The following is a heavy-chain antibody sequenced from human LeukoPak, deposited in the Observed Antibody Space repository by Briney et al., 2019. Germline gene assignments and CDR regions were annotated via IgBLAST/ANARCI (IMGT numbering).Heavy chain of an antibody. D-gene: IGHD6-13*01. V-gene: IGHV3-30-3*01. J-gene: IGHJ4*02. Sequence: GGSLRLSCAASGFTFSSYWMSWVRQAPGKGLEWVAVISYDGSNKYYADSVKGRFTISRDNSKNTLYLQMNSLRAEDTAVYYCARDDYRIAAAGLDYWGQGTLVTVSS. CDR1: GFTFSSYW. CDR2: ISYDGSNK. CDR3: ARDDYRIAAAGLDY.